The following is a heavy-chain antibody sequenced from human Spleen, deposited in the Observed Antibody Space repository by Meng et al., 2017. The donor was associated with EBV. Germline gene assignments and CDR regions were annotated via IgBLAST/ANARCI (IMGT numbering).Heavy chain of an antibody. V-gene: IGHV4-30-4*01. J-gene: IGHJ4*02. CDR3: ARTNWSAPYNFDD. CDR2: IYYTEST. CDR1: GGSIIIDGYY. D-gene: IGHD1-1*01. Sequence: QVQLQESGPGLVKPSQTLSLTCVVSGGSIIIDGYYCSWIRQSPGKGLEWIGYIYYTESTYYNPSLKSRVAISVDTSKNQFSLNLRSVTAADTALYYCARTNWSAPYNFDDWGQGTLVTVSS.